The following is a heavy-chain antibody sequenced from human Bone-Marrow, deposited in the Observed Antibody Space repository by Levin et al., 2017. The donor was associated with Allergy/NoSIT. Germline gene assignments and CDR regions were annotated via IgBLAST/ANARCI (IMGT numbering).Heavy chain of an antibody. J-gene: IGHJ6*02. CDR1: GFTFDDYA. Sequence: GGSLRLSCTASGFTFDDYAMHWVRQAPGKGLEWVSGISWKSTNIDYADSVKGRFTISRDNAKKSLYLQMNSLKIEATDMYYCVKEMGTGVSIYYYGMDVWGQGTTVTVAS. V-gene: IGHV3-9*01. CDR2: ISWKSTNI. CDR3: VKEMGTGVSIYYYGMDV. D-gene: IGHD3/OR15-3a*01.